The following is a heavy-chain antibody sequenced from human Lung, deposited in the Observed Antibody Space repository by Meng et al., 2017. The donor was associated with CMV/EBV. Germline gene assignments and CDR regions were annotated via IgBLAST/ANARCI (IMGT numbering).Heavy chain of an antibody. D-gene: IGHD3-22*01. CDR3: ATVRYYYDSSGYPYY. CDR1: GFTFSTYA. Sequence: GGSLRLXCAASGFTFSTYAVSWVRQAPGKGLEWVSGISDGGGSTYYADSVKGRFTISRDNSKNTSDLQMNSLRAEDTAVYYCATVRYYYDSSGYPYYWGQGTXVTVSS. J-gene: IGHJ4*02. V-gene: IGHV3-23*01. CDR2: ISDGGGST.